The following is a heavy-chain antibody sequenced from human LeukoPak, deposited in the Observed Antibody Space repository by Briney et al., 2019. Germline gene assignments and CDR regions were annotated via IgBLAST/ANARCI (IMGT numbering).Heavy chain of an antibody. CDR2: IRYDGSDK. CDR3: AKVFDYHYMDV. Sequence: VGSLRLSCAGSGFRFSNYGMEWVRQAPGKGLEWVAFIRYDGSDKYYADSVKGRFIISRENSKNTGYLQMNSLRVEDTAVYYCAKVFDYHYMDVWGKGTTVIVSS. CDR1: GFRFSNYG. V-gene: IGHV3-30*02. D-gene: IGHD3-10*02. J-gene: IGHJ6*03.